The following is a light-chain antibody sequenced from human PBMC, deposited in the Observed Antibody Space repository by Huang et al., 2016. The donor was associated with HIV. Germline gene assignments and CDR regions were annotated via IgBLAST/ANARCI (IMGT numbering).Light chain of an antibody. CDR1: QGISSF. CDR3: QQLHSFSYT. CDR2: AAS. J-gene: IGKJ2*01. Sequence: IQLTQSPSSLSASVGDRVTMTCRASQGISSFLAWYQQKPGKAPKLLIYAASTLQTGVPSRFSGSGSVTDFTLTINSLQPEDFATYFCQQLHSFSYTFGQGTKLEIK. V-gene: IGKV1-9*01.